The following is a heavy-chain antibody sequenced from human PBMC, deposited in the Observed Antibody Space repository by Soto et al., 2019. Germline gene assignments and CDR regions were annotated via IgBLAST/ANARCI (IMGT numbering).Heavy chain of an antibody. Sequence: PGESLKISCKGSGYSFTSYWIGWVRQMPGKGLEWMGIIYPGDSDTRYSPSFQGQVTISADKSISTAYLQWSSLKASDTAMYYCARAMVRGVTPTYYYYGMDVWGQGTTVTVSS. CDR2: IYPGDSDT. V-gene: IGHV5-51*01. CDR1: GYSFTSYW. D-gene: IGHD3-10*01. CDR3: ARAMVRGVTPTYYYYGMDV. J-gene: IGHJ6*02.